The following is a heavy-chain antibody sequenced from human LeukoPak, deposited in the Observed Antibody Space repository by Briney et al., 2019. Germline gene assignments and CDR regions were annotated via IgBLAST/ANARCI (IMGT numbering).Heavy chain of an antibody. CDR1: GFTFSSYA. CDR3: AKDGRGSGSYLVYY. V-gene: IGHV3-23*01. J-gene: IGHJ4*02. D-gene: IGHD1-26*01. CDR2: ISGSGGST. Sequence: GGSLRLSCAASGFTFSSYAMSWVRQAPGKGLEWVSAISGSGGSTYYADSVKGRFTISRDNSKNTLYLQMNSLRAEDTAVYYCAKDGRGSGSYLVYYWGQGTLVTVSS.